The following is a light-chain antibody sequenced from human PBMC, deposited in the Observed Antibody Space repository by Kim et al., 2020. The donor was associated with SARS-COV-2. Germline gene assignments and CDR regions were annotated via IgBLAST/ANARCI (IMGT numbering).Light chain of an antibody. V-gene: IGLV1-44*01. J-gene: IGLJ2*01. CDR3: AAWDDSLNGVV. CDR2: SNN. CDR1: SSNIGSNT. Sequence: GQSVTISCSGSSSNIGSNTISWYQQRPGTAPKLLIYSNNQRPSGVPDRFSGSKSGTSASLAISGLQSEDEADYYCAAWDDSLNGVVFGGGTQLTVL.